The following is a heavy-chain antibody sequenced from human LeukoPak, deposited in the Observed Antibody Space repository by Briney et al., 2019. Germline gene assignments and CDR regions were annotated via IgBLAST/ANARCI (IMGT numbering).Heavy chain of an antibody. V-gene: IGHV3-30*18. D-gene: IGHD3-22*01. CDR2: ISYDGSNK. CDR3: ANDYYDSSGYVDY. J-gene: IGHJ4*02. Sequence: GRSLRLSCAASGFTFSSYGMHWVRQAPGKGLEWVAVISYDGSNKYYADSVKGRFTISRDNSKNTLYLQMNSLRAEDTAVYYCANDYYDSSGYVDYWGQGTLVTFSS. CDR1: GFTFSSYG.